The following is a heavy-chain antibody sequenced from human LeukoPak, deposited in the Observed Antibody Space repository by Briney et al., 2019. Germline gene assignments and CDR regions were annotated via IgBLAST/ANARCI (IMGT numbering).Heavy chain of an antibody. CDR2: ISSSSSTI. J-gene: IGHJ4*02. D-gene: IGHD5-12*01. Sequence: GGSLRLSCAAPGFTFSSYSMNWVRQAPGKGLEWVSYISSSSSTIYYADSVKGRFTISRDNAKNSLYLQMNSLRAEDTAVYYCARERVEWLRSTHFDYWGQGTLVTVSS. CDR3: ARERVEWLRSTHFDY. CDR1: GFTFSSYS. V-gene: IGHV3-48*04.